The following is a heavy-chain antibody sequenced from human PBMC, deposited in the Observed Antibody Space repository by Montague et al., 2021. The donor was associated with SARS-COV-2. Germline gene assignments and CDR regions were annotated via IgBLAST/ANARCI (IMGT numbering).Heavy chain of an antibody. J-gene: IGHJ6*02. D-gene: IGHD4-17*01. CDR3: ERAAGDYYYHYYGMGL. V-gene: IGHV4-4*02. CDR2: ST. Sequence: STNYNPSLNSRVTISIDKSKNQFSLKLSSVTASDTAVYYCERAAGDYYYHYYGMGLWGQG.